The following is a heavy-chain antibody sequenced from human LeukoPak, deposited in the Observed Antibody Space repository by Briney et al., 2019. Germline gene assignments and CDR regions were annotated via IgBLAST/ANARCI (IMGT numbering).Heavy chain of an antibody. V-gene: IGHV4-4*07. Sequence: SETLSLTCTVSSGPISTYDWSWIRQPAGKGLEWIGRIYSSGSTNYNPSLKNRVTMSVDTSKYQFSLKLSSVTAADTAVYYCARGPYYSGSHSFDYWGQGTLVTVSS. CDR1: SGPISTYD. CDR2: IYSSGST. CDR3: ARGPYYSGSHSFDY. J-gene: IGHJ4*02. D-gene: IGHD1-26*01.